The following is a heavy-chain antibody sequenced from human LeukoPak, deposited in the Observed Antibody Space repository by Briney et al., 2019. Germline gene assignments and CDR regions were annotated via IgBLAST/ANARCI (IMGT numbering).Heavy chain of an antibody. Sequence: PSETLSLTCAVYGGSFSGYYWSWIRQPPGKGLEWIGEINHSGSTNYNPSLKSRVTISVDTSKNQFSLKLSSVTAADTAVYYCPRGPPYYYGSGIYNQALFDYWGQGTLVTVSS. J-gene: IGHJ4*02. CDR1: GGSFSGYY. CDR2: INHSGST. CDR3: PRGPPYYYGSGIYNQALFDY. V-gene: IGHV4-34*01. D-gene: IGHD3-10*01.